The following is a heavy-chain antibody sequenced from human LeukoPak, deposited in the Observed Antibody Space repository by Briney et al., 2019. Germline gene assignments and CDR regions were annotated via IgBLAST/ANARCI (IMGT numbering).Heavy chain of an antibody. Sequence: PGGSLRLSCAASGFTFSSYGMHWVRQGPGKGLEWVAIISYDGSNKYYGDSVKGRFTISRDNSKNTLFLQMNSLRPEDTAVYYCARHPGDFTGIVNYYYMDVWGKGTTVTVSS. CDR2: ISYDGSNK. V-gene: IGHV3-30*03. J-gene: IGHJ6*03. CDR1: GFTFSSYG. D-gene: IGHD1-26*01. CDR3: ARHPGDFTGIVNYYYMDV.